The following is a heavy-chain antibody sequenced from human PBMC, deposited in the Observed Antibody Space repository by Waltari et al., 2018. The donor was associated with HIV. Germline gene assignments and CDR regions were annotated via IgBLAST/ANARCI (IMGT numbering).Heavy chain of an antibody. Sequence: QLQLQESGPGLVKPSETLSLTCTVSGGSISSSIYYWGWIRQPTGKGMGWIGSIYYSGSTYYNPSLKSRVTISVDTSKNQFSLKLSSVTAADTAVYYCARLSGSYPYWYFDLWGRGTLVTVSS. CDR3: ARLSGSYPYWYFDL. V-gene: IGHV4-39*01. D-gene: IGHD1-26*01. CDR1: GGSISSSIYY. CDR2: IYYSGST. J-gene: IGHJ2*01.